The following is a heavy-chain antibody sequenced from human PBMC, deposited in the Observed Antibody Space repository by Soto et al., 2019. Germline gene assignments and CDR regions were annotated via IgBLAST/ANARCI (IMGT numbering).Heavy chain of an antibody. CDR2: IYYSGST. V-gene: IGHV4-30-4*01. CDR3: AREGGSGGDYYYGMDV. J-gene: IGHJ6*02. D-gene: IGHD3-10*01. CDR1: GGSISSGDYY. Sequence: SETLSLTCTVSGGSISSGDYYWSWIRQPPGKGLEWIGYIYYSGSTYYNPSLKSRVTISVDTSKNQFSLKLSSVTAADTAVYYCAREGGSGGDYYYGMDVWGQGTTVTVSS.